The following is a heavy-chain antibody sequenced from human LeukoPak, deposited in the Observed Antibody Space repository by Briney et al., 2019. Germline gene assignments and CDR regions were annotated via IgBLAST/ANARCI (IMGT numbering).Heavy chain of an antibody. Sequence: SGGSLRLSCAASGFTFSSYSMNWVRQAPGKGLEWVSSISSTGTYMYYADSVKGRFTISRDNAKNSLYLQMNSLRAEDTAVYYCARDPVRGALDGFDIWGQGTMVTVSS. V-gene: IGHV3-21*01. J-gene: IGHJ3*02. CDR3: ARDPVRGALDGFDI. D-gene: IGHD3-10*01. CDR2: ISSTGTYM. CDR1: GFTFSSYS.